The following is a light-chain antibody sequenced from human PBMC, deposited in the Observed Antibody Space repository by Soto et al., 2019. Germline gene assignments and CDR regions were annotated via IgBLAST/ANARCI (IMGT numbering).Light chain of an antibody. Sequence: AIQMTQFPASLSASVGDRVTITCRASQGISDELGWYQQKPGKAPNLLIYGASRLERGVPSRFSGSGSGTAFSLTISSLRPEDSATYFCLQDYNYPRTFGQGTKLQIK. CDR2: GAS. CDR3: LQDYNYPRT. CDR1: QGISDE. J-gene: IGKJ2*01. V-gene: IGKV1-6*01.